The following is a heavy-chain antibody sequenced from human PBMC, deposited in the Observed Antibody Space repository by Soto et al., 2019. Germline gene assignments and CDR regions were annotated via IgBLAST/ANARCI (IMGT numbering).Heavy chain of an antibody. CDR3: VRELGRRRFQP. CDR2: SYFSGGT. J-gene: IGHJ5*02. V-gene: IGHV4-59*01. Sequence: VPLSLNWTVSNAATNNYYWIWIRQPPEKGLEWIGYSYFSGGTDYNPSLKGRVTISVDRSRNQFSLKLTSVTAADTAVYYCVRELGRRRFQPWVQRSLSTVPS. CDR1: NAATNNYY. D-gene: IGHD7-27*01.